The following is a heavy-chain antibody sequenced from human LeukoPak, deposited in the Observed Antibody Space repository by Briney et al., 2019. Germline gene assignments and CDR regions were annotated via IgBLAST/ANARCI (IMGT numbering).Heavy chain of an antibody. CDR3: TIDYDYAWGSYRLGY. J-gene: IGHJ4*02. Sequence: GGSLRLSCAASGFTFSEAWMSWVRQAPGKGLEWVGRIQSITDGGTTDYAAPVKGRFTISRDDSKNTLYLQLNSLKTEDAAMYYCTIDYDYAWGSYRLGYWGQGTLVTVSS. CDR1: GFTFSEAW. D-gene: IGHD3-16*02. V-gene: IGHV3-15*01. CDR2: IQSITDGGTT.